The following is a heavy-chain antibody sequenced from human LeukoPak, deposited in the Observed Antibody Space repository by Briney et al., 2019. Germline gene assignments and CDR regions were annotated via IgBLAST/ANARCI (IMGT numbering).Heavy chain of an antibody. Sequence: GRALRLSCAASGFNFDGYGVHWGPQTPGRGLEWVAVVWCDGTKRDYAESVRGRFTISRENSKTKVYLEMHRLRVGDTAIYYCAKDSAFNYDSSGYAAYWGQGTLVIVSS. V-gene: IGHV3-33*06. J-gene: IGHJ4*02. D-gene: IGHD3-22*01. CDR1: GFNFDGYG. CDR3: AKDSAFNYDSSGYAAY. CDR2: VWCDGTKR.